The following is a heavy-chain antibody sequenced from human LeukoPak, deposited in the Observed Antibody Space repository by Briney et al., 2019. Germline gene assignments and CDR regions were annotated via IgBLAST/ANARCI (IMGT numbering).Heavy chain of an antibody. V-gene: IGHV3-74*01. CDR1: GFSFSSHW. D-gene: IGHD2-21*01. J-gene: IGHJ4*02. CDR2: ISDDGSYT. CDR3: ASFGISWRSSY. Sequence: PGGSLRLSCAASGFSFSSHWVHWVRHAPGKGLVWVSRISDDGSYTSNVDSVKGRFTISRDNVNNMLYLHMNSLRAEDTAVYYCASFGISWRSSYWGRGTLVTVSS.